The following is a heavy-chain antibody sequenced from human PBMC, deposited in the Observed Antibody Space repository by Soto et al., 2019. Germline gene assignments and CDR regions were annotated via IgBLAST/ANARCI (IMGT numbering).Heavy chain of an antibody. CDR2: MNPNSGKT. Sequence: QVQLVQSGAEVKKPGASVKVSCKASGYTFTSYDINWVRQATGQGLEWMGWMNPNSGKTGYAQKFQSRVTMTRNTYISPAYMELSSLSSEDTAVYYCAGWPDVDYYYGRDVWGQATAVTVSS. V-gene: IGHV1-8*01. J-gene: IGHJ6*02. CDR3: AGWPDVDYYYGRDV. D-gene: IGHD2-15*01. CDR1: GYTFTSYD.